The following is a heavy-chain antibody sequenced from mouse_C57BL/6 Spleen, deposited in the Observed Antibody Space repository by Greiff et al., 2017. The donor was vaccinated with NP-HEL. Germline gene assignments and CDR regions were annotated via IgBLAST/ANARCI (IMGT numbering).Heavy chain of an antibody. V-gene: IGHV1-22*01. CDR3: ARVNLDDYDWVAY. Sequence: EVQLQQSGPELVKPGASVKMSCKASGYTFTDYNMHWVKQSHGKSLEWIGYINPNNGGTSYNQKFKGKATLTVNKSSSTAYMELRSLTSEDSAVYYCARVNLDDYDWVAYWGQGTLVTVSA. J-gene: IGHJ3*01. D-gene: IGHD2-4*01. CDR2: INPNNGGT. CDR1: GYTFTDYN.